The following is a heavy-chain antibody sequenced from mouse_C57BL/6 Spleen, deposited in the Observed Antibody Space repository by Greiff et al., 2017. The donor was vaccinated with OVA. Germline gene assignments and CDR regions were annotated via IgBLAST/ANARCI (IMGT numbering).Heavy chain of an antibody. CDR1: GYTFTDYY. Sequence: EVQLQQSGPELVKPGASVKISCKASGYTFTDYYMNWVKQSHGKSLEWIGDINPNNGGTSYNQKFKGKATLTVDKSSSTAYMELRSLTSEDSAVYYCARRDDYLFFDYWGQGTTLTVSS. CDR3: ARRDDYLFFDY. V-gene: IGHV1-26*01. D-gene: IGHD2-4*01. J-gene: IGHJ2*01. CDR2: INPNNGGT.